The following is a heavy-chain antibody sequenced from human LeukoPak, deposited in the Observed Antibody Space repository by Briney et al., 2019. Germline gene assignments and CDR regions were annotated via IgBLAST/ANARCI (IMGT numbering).Heavy chain of an antibody. V-gene: IGHV3-9*01. CDR3: AKANSSGWYGVGAFDI. CDR2: ISWNSGSI. Sequence: PGRSLRLSCAASGCTFDDYAMHWVRQAPGKGLEWVSGISWNSGSIGYADSVKGRFTISRDNAKNSLYLQMNSLRAEDTALYYCAKANSSGWYGVGAFDIWGQGTMVTVSS. CDR1: GCTFDDYA. D-gene: IGHD6-19*01. J-gene: IGHJ3*02.